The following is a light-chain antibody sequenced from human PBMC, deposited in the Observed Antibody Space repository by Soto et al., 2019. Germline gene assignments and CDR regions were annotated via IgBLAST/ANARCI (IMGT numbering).Light chain of an antibody. CDR1: QTINRSF. Sequence: EIVLTQSPGTLSLSPGERVSLSCRASQTINRSFLAWYQQKPGQAPRLLIYGASSRATGIPDRFSGSGSGTDFTLTISRLEPGDFAVYHCQQYGNSPRTFAHETMVDIK. CDR3: QQYGNSPRT. V-gene: IGKV3-20*01. CDR2: GAS. J-gene: IGKJ1*01.